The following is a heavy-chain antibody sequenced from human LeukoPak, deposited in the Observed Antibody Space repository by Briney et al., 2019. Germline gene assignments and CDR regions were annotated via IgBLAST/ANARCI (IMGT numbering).Heavy chain of an antibody. V-gene: IGHV3-30-3*01. CDR1: GFTFSSYA. CDR2: ISYDGSNK. Sequence: PGGSLRLSCAASGFTFSSYAMHWVRQAPGKGLEWVAVISYDGSNKYYADSVKGRFTISRDNSKNTLYLQMNSLRAEDTAVYYCARADPLGWLRNWGQGTLVTVSS. CDR3: ARADPLGWLRN. D-gene: IGHD5-12*01. J-gene: IGHJ4*02.